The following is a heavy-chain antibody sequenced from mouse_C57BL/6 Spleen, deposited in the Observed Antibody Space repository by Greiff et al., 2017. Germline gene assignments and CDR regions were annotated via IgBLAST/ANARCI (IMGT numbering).Heavy chain of an antibody. CDR2: IDPENGDT. CDR1: GFNIKDDY. CDR3: TTAVTTGYYYAMDY. D-gene: IGHD2-2*01. J-gene: IGHJ4*01. Sequence: EVKLMESGAELVRPGASVKLSCTASGFNIKDDYMHWVKQRPEQGLEWIGWIDPENGDTEYASKFQGKATITADTSSNTAYLQLSSLTSEDTAVYYCTTAVTTGYYYAMDYWGQGTSVTVSS. V-gene: IGHV14-4*01.